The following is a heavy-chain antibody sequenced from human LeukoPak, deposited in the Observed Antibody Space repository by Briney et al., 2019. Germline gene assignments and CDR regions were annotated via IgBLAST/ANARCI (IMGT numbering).Heavy chain of an antibody. J-gene: IGHJ6*04. CDR1: GFTFDDYG. V-gene: IGHV3-20*04. D-gene: IGHD3-10*02. CDR2: INWNGDST. CDR3: AELGITMIGGV. Sequence: PGGSLRLSCAASGFTFDDYGMSWVRQTPGKGLEWVSGINWNGDSTDYADSVKGRFTISRDNAKNSLYLQMNSLRAEDTAVYYCAELGITMIGGVWGKGTTVTISS.